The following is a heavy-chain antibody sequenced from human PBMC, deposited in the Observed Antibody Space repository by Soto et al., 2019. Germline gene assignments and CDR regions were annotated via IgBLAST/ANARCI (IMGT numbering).Heavy chain of an antibody. V-gene: IGHV1-24*01. J-gene: IGHJ4*02. D-gene: IGHD3-22*01. CDR3: ATDSSGYYKSGCFDY. Sequence: ASVKVSCKXSGYTLTELSMHWVRQAPGKGLEWMGGFDPEDGETIYAQKFQGRVTMTEDTSTDTAYMELSSLRSEDTAVYYCATDSSGYYKSGCFDYWGQGTLVTVSS. CDR2: FDPEDGET. CDR1: GYTLTELS.